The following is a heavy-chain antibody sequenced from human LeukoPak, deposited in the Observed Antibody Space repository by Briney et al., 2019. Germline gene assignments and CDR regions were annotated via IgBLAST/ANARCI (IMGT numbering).Heavy chain of an antibody. CDR2: IYYSGST. Sequence: KTSETLSLTCIVSGGSISSYYWSWIRQPPGKGLEWIGYIYYSGSTNYNPSLKSRVTISVDTSKNQFSLKLSSVTAADTAVYYCARLPNCSSTSCYRGAFDYWGQGTLVTVSS. CDR3: ARLPNCSSTSCYRGAFDY. J-gene: IGHJ4*02. V-gene: IGHV4-59*08. D-gene: IGHD2-2*01. CDR1: GGSISSYY.